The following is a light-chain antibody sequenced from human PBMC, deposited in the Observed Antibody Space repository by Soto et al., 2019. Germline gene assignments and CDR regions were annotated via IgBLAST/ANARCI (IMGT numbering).Light chain of an antibody. V-gene: IGLV2-11*01. CDR3: SSYTNINTRACV. J-gene: IGLJ1*01. Sequence: QSVLTQPRSVSGSPGQSVTISCTGTSSDVGGYNFVSWYQQHPGKTPKLMIYDVSQRPSGVPDRFSGSKSGNTASLTISGLQAEDEAEYYCSSYTNINTRACVFGTGTKLTVL. CDR1: SSDVGGYNF. CDR2: DVS.